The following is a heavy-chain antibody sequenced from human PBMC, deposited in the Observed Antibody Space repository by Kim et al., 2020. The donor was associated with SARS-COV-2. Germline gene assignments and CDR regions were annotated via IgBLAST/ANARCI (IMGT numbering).Heavy chain of an antibody. CDR1: GYIFTNYW. V-gene: IGHV5-51*01. CDR3: ATIPGGVGHIHH. Sequence: GESLKISCKGSGYIFTNYWIGWMRQMSGKGLELMGIIYPGDSDTRYFTSVQGQVTISVDKFINTAYLQWSSLKASDTAMYYCATIPGGVGHIHHWGQGTLVTVSS. D-gene: IGHD2-2*02. CDR2: IYPGDSDT. J-gene: IGHJ4*02.